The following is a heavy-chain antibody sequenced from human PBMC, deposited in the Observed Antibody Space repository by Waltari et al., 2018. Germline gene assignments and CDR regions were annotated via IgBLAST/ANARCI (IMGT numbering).Heavy chain of an antibody. CDR2: ISSSISYI. J-gene: IGHJ4*02. CDR1: GFTFSSYS. Sequence: EVQLVESGGGLVKPGGSLRLSCAASGFTFSSYSMNWVRQVQGKGRGWVSSISSSISYIYYADSVKGRFTISRDNAKNSLYLQMNSLRAEDTAVYYCARGGGAIDYWGQGTLVTVSS. D-gene: IGHD3-10*01. CDR3: ARGGGAIDY. V-gene: IGHV3-21*01.